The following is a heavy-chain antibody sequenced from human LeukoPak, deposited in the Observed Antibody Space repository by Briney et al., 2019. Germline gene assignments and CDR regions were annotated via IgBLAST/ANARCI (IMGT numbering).Heavy chain of an antibody. J-gene: IGHJ6*02. D-gene: IGHD2-15*01. CDR2: IYYSGST. Sequence: SETLSLTCTVSGGSISSGDYYWSWIRQPPGKGLEWTGYIYYSGSTYYNPSLKSRVTISVDTSKNQFSLKLSSVTAADTAVYYCARDRPLGYCSGGSCYGMDVWGQGTTVTVSS. V-gene: IGHV4-30-4*01. CDR3: ARDRPLGYCSGGSCYGMDV. CDR1: GGSISSGDYY.